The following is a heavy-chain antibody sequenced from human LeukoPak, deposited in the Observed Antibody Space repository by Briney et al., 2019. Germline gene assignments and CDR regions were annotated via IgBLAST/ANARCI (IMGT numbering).Heavy chain of an antibody. CDR1: GYSFTAHY. V-gene: IGHV1-2*02. CDR2: INPNTGGT. CDR3: SRSSAAAGAVGY. Sequence: ASVKVSCKASGYSFTAHYIHWVRQASGQGLEWMGCINPNTGGTNYAQKFQGRVTMTSDTSTTTAYMGLSSLSSDDTAVYFCSRSSAAAGAVGYWGQGTLVTVSS. D-gene: IGHD6-13*01. J-gene: IGHJ4*02.